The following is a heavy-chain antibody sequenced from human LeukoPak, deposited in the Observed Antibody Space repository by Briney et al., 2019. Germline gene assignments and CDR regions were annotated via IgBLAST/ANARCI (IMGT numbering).Heavy chain of an antibody. V-gene: IGHV3-23*01. CDR1: GFTFSSYA. Sequence: TGGSLRLSCAASGFTFSSYAMSWVRQAPGKGLEWVSAISGGGGSTYYADSVKGRFTISRDNSKNTLYLQMNSLRAEDTAVYYCTKTLLEWLSRSYYMDVWGKGTTVTVSS. CDR2: ISGGGGST. CDR3: TKTLLEWLSRSYYMDV. D-gene: IGHD3-3*01. J-gene: IGHJ6*03.